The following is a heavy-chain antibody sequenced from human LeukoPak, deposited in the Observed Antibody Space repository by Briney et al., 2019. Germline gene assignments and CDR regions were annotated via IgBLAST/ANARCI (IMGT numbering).Heavy chain of an antibody. Sequence: ASVKVSCKASGYTFTSYSISWVRQAPGQGLEWMGWISAYNGNTNYAQKLQGRVTMTTDTSTSTAYMELRSLRSDDTAVYYCARKRSKGLPSDYWGQGTLVTVSS. D-gene: IGHD5-12*01. CDR3: ARKRSKGLPSDY. J-gene: IGHJ4*02. CDR2: ISAYNGNT. CDR1: GYTFTSYS. V-gene: IGHV1-18*01.